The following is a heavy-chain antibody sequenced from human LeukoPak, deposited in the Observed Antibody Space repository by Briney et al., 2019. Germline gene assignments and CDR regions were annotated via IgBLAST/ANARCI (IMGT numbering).Heavy chain of an antibody. V-gene: IGHV3-30*04. Sequence: GGSLRLSCAASGFTFSSYAMHWVRQAPGKGLEWVAVISYDESNKYYADSVKGRFTISRDNSKNTLYLQMNSLRAEDTAVYYCARVGWYYDILTGYYYFDYWGQGTLVTVSS. CDR1: GFTFSSYA. D-gene: IGHD3-9*01. CDR2: ISYDESNK. CDR3: ARVGWYYDILTGYYYFDY. J-gene: IGHJ4*02.